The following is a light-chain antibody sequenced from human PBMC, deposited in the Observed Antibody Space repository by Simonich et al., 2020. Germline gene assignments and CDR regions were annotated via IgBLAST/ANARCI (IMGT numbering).Light chain of an antibody. V-gene: IGLV2-14*03. Sequence: QSALTQPASVSGSPGQSIPISCTGTSSDVGGYNYVSWYQHNPGKAPKIMIYDFSNRPSGVSNRFSGSKSGNTASLTISGLQAEDEADYYCCSYAGSYTLVFGGGTKLTVL. CDR1: SSDVGGYNY. CDR2: DFS. CDR3: CSYAGSYTLV. J-gene: IGLJ2*01.